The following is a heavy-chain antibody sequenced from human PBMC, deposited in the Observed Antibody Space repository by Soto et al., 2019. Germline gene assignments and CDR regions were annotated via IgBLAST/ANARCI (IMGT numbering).Heavy chain of an antibody. J-gene: IGHJ5*02. D-gene: IGHD5-12*01. Sequence: GASVKVSCKASGYTFTAYYMHWVRQAPGQGLEWMGWINPNSGGTYHAQNFQGRVTMTRDTSTTTAYMELASLRSDDTAVYYCARGGGRGYNELDPSGPGTILTIYS. CDR1: GYTFTAYY. CDR2: INPNSGGT. V-gene: IGHV1-2*02. CDR3: ARGGGRGYNELDP.